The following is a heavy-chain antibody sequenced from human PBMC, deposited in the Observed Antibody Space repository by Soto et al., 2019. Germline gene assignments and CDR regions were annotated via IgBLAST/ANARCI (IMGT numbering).Heavy chain of an antibody. D-gene: IGHD2-21*02. CDR3: AKRSVVVAAKFDS. J-gene: IGHJ4*02. CDR2: ISSSGYST. V-gene: IGHV3-23*01. Sequence: GGSLRLSCAASGFTFNNYAMSWVRQAPGKGLEWVSAISSSGYSTYYADSVKGRFTISRDNSKNTVYLQMNNLRAEDTAVYYCAKRSVVVAAKFDSWGQGTLVTVSS. CDR1: GFTFNNYA.